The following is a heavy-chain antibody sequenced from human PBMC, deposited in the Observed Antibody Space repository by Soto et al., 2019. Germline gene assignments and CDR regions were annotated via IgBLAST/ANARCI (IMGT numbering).Heavy chain of an antibody. D-gene: IGHD6-19*01. CDR3: AKDTIAVAPTFDY. J-gene: IGHJ4*02. V-gene: IGHV3-30*18. CDR1: GFTFSSYG. CDR2: ISYDGSNK. Sequence: QVQLVESGGGVVQPGRSLRLSFAASGFTFSSYGMHWVRQAPGKGLEWVAVISYDGSNKYYADSVKGRFTISRDNSKNTLYLQMNSLRAEDTAVYYCAKDTIAVAPTFDYWVQGTLVTVSS.